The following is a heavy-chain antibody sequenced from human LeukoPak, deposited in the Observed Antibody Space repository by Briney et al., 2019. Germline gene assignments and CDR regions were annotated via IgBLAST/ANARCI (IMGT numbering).Heavy chain of an antibody. D-gene: IGHD2/OR15-2a*01. CDR3: ARGGFSHAFDV. CDR2: INNDGSDT. V-gene: IGHV3-74*01. Sequence: PGGSLRLFCAASGFTFSRYWIHWVRQAAGKGLVWVSRINNDGSDTIYADSVKGRFAMSRDNAKNTVFLQMSGLRAEDTAVYYCARGGFSHAFDVWGQGTTVTVSS. CDR1: GFTFSRYW. J-gene: IGHJ3*01.